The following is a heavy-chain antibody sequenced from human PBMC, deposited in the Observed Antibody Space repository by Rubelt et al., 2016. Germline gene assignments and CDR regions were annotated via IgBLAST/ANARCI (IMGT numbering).Heavy chain of an antibody. V-gene: IGHV3-30*03. J-gene: IGHJ5*02. CDR1: GFTFSSYS. Sequence: VQLVESGGGLVKPGGSLRLSCAASGFTFSSYSMNWVRQAPGKGLEWVAVISYDGSNKYYADSVKGRFTISRDNSKNTLYLQMNSLRAEDTAVYYCARAGFPYGDYIIWFDPWGQGTLVTVSS. CDR3: ARAGFPYGDYIIWFDP. CDR2: ISYDGSNK. D-gene: IGHD4-17*01.